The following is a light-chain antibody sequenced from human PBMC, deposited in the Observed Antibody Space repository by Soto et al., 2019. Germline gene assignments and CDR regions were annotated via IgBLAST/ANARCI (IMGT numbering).Light chain of an antibody. Sequence: QSVLTQPRSVSGSPGQSVTISCTGTSSDVGRYNIVSWYQQHPGKVPKLIIYEVSKRSLGVPDRFSGSKSGNTASLIISGLEGEDEADYYCCSQADKNHNVFGTGTKLTVL. J-gene: IGLJ1*01. V-gene: IGLV2-11*01. CDR2: EVS. CDR1: SSDVGRYNI. CDR3: CSQADKNHNV.